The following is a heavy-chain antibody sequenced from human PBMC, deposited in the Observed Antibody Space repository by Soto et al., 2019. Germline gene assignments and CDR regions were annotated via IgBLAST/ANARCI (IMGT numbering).Heavy chain of an antibody. CDR1: GYTFTGYY. CDR3: ARAGGLVAAAFDAFDI. V-gene: IGHV1-2*04. J-gene: IGHJ3*02. Sequence: KPPPASVKVSCKASGYTFTGYYMHWVRQAPGQGLEWMGWINPNSGGTNYAQKFQGWVTMTRDTSISTAYMELSRLRSDDTAVYYCARAGGLVAAAFDAFDIWGQGTMVTVSS. D-gene: IGHD6-25*01. CDR2: INPNSGGT.